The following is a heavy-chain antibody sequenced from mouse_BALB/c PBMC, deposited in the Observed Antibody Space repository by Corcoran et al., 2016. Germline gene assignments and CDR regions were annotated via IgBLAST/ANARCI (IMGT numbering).Heavy chain of an antibody. J-gene: IGHJ4*01. CDR1: GYTFTDYS. CDR3: SRDGYDAMDY. V-gene: IGHV9-2-1*01. D-gene: IGHD2-3*01. CDR2: INTETGEP. Sequence: QIQLVQSGPELKKPGETVKISCKASGYTFTDYSMHWVKQAPGKGLKWMGWINTETGEPTYADDFKGRFAFSLETSASTAYLQINNPKNEDTATYVCSRDGYDAMDYWGQGTSVTVSS.